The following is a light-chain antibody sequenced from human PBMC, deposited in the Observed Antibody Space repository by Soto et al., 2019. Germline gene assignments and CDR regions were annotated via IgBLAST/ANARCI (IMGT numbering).Light chain of an antibody. Sequence: EIVLTQSPATLSLSPGERATLSCRASQSVSSYLAWYQQKPGQAPRLLIYDASNRATGIPARFSGSGSGTDFTLITSSREPEDFAVYYCQQRSNWPSYTFGQGTKLEIK. V-gene: IGKV3-11*01. J-gene: IGKJ2*01. CDR1: QSVSSY. CDR3: QQRSNWPSYT. CDR2: DAS.